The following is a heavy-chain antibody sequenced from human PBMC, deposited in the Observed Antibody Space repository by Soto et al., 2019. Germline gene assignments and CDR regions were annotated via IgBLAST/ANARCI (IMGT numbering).Heavy chain of an antibody. Sequence: GASVKVSCKASGYSFTNYYMHWVRQAPGQGLEYMGVINPSGGSTSYAQKLQGRVTMTRDTSTSTVYMELRSLRSEDTAVYYGTGDASGESSGWFDYWGQGTLVTVSS. V-gene: IGHV1-46*01. CDR1: GYSFTNYY. J-gene: IGHJ4*02. CDR3: TGDASGESSGWFDY. CDR2: INPSGGST. D-gene: IGHD6-19*01.